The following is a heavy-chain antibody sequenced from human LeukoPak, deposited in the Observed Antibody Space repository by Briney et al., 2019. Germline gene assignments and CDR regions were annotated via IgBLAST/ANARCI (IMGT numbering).Heavy chain of an antibody. V-gene: IGHV3-21*01. Sequence: PGGSLRLSCAASGFTFSSYSMNWVRQAPGKGLEWVSSISSSSSYIYYADSVKGRFTISRDNAKNSLYLQMNSLRAEDTAVYYCARDLKREMITFGGVIVTNPTPGYWGQGTLVTVSS. J-gene: IGHJ4*02. CDR1: GFTFSSYS. D-gene: IGHD3-16*02. CDR2: ISSSSSYI. CDR3: ARDLKREMITFGGVIVTNPTPGY.